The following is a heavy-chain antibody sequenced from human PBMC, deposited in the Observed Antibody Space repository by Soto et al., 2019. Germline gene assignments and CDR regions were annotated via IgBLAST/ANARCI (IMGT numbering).Heavy chain of an antibody. J-gene: IGHJ3*02. CDR3: ARGVGQPVNAFDI. Sequence: SQTLSLTCTVSGGSISSYYWSLVRQPAGKGLDWIGRIYTSGSTNYKPSLKSRVTMSVDTSKNQFSLKLSSVTAADTAVYYCARGVGQPVNAFDIWGQGTMVTVSS. CDR1: GGSISSYY. CDR2: IYTSGST. D-gene: IGHD6-13*01. V-gene: IGHV4-4*07.